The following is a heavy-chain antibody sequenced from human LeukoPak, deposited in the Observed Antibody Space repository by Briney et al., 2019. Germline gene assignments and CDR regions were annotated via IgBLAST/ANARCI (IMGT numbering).Heavy chain of an antibody. J-gene: IGHJ4*02. V-gene: IGHV3-7*03. CDR3: AKAYGDLDY. Sequence: GGSLRLSCAASGFTFSSYWMNWARQAPGKGLEWVASINHNGNVNYYVDSVKGRFTISRDNAKNSLYLQMNSLRAEDTAVYYCAKAYGDLDYWGQGTLVTVSS. D-gene: IGHD4-17*01. CDR2: INHNGNVN. CDR1: GFTFSSYW.